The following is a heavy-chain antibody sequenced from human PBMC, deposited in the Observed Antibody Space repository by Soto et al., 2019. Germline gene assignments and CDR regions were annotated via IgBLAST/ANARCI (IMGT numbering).Heavy chain of an antibody. J-gene: IGHJ4*02. CDR1: GGSISNYY. D-gene: IGHD3-10*01. Sequence: QVQLQESGPGLVKPSETLSLTCTVSGGSISNYYWSWIRQPPGKGLEWIGYIYYSGSTNYDPSLKRRVTISVDTSKNQFSLKLSSVTAADTAVYYCARYYSGSGSYQYYFDYWGQGTLVTVSS. CDR3: ARYYSGSGSYQYYFDY. CDR2: IYYSGST. V-gene: IGHV4-59*01.